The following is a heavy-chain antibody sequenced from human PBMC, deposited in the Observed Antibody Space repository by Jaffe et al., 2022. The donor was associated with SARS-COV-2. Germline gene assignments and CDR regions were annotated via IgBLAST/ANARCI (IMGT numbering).Heavy chain of an antibody. CDR2: IHHSGSI. D-gene: IGHD4-4*01. V-gene: IGHV4-4*02. J-gene: IGHJ4*02. CDR1: GGSISSSNW. Sequence: QVQLQESGPGLVKPSGTLSLTCVVSGGSISSSNWWSWVRQSPGKGLEWIAEIHHSGSINRNPSLKSRVTISVDKSKNQFSLTLSSVTAADTAVYYCARLTTTMVLGDWGQGTLVIVSS. CDR3: ARLTTTMVLGD.